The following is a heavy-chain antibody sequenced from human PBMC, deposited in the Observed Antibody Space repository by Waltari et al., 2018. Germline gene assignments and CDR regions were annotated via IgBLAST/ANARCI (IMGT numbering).Heavy chain of an antibody. Sequence: QVQLQESGQGLVKSSGTLSLTCAVSGDSVSGNYWWSWVRQSPEKGLEWIGQVHHSGKTHYNPSIQSRVTISVDSPKNHFSLTLKSVTAADTAVYYCAGDRAIGLFFDYWGRGTLVTVSS. CDR3: AGDRAIGLFFDY. CDR2: VHHSGKT. CDR1: GDSVSGNYW. D-gene: IGHD2-2*01. V-gene: IGHV4-4*02. J-gene: IGHJ4*02.